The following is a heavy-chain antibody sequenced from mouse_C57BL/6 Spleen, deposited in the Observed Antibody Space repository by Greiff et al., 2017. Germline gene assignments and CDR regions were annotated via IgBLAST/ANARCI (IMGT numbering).Heavy chain of an antibody. D-gene: IGHD2-3*01. CDR2: IWSDGST. Sequence: VQLQESGPGLVAPSQSLSITCTVSGFSLTSYGVHWVRQPPGKGLEWLVVIWSDGSTTYNSALKSRLSISKDNSKSQVFLKMNSLQTDDTAMYYCARPPIYDGYLFAYWGQGTLVTVSA. CDR3: ARPPIYDGYLFAY. V-gene: IGHV2-6*03. CDR1: GFSLTSYG. J-gene: IGHJ3*01.